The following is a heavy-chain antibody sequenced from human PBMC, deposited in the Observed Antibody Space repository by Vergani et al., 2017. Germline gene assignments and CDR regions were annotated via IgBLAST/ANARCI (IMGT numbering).Heavy chain of an antibody. CDR2: IRHDGIT. D-gene: IGHD2-8*01. J-gene: IGHJ4*02. V-gene: IGHV4-59*12. CDR3: AREGYCTNGVCFTLFDV. Sequence: QLQLQESGPGLVKPSETLSLTCTVSGGSISSYYWSWIRQPPGKGLEWIGEIRHDGITHYSPSLKSRVTISIDTSTHQFSLNLRSVTAADTAVYYCAREGYCTNGVCFTLFDVWGQGALVTVSS. CDR1: GGSISSYY.